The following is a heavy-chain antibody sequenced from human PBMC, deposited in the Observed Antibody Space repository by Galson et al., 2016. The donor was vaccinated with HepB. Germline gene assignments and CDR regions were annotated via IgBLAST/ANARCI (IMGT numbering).Heavy chain of an antibody. CDR1: GYRFFTYG. D-gene: IGHD4-11*01. Sequence: SCKASGYRFFTYGISWVRQAPGQGLGWLGWISANSGNTIYAQKFQDRVTMTRDTSASTVYMDLRSLRSDDTAVYYCARDVQFRFDYWGQGTLVTVSS. V-gene: IGHV1-18*04. CDR3: ARDVQFRFDY. J-gene: IGHJ4*02. CDR2: ISANSGNT.